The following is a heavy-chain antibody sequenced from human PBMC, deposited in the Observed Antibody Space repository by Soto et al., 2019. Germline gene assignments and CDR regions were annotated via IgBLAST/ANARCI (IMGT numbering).Heavy chain of an antibody. CDR1: GYTLTELS. J-gene: IGHJ5*02. Sequence: ASVKVSCKVSGYTLTELSMHWARQAPGKGLEWMGGFDPEDGETIYAQKFQGRVTMTEDTSTDTAYMELSSLRSEDTAVYYCAPEKREDGSGSYYKGESWFDPWGQGTLVTVSS. V-gene: IGHV1-24*01. D-gene: IGHD3-10*01. CDR2: FDPEDGET. CDR3: APEKREDGSGSYYKGESWFDP.